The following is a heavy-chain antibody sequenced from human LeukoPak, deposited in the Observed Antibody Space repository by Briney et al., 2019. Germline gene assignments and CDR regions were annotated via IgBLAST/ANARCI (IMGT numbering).Heavy chain of an antibody. CDR3: ARVDSSGYYRPFDY. V-gene: IGHV1-18*01. CDR1: VYTFTSYD. D-gene: IGHD3-22*01. J-gene: IGHJ4*02. Sequence: ASVKVSCKASVYTFTSYDICWVRQAPGQGLEWMGWISAYNGNTNSAQKLQGRVTMTTDTSTSTAYMELRSLRSDDTAVYYCARVDSSGYYRPFDYWGQGTLVTVSS. CDR2: ISAYNGNT.